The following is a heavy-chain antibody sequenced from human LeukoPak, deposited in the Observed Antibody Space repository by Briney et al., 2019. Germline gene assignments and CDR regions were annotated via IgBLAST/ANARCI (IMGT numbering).Heavy chain of an antibody. V-gene: IGHV3-23*01. J-gene: IGHJ4*02. Sequence: GGSLRLSCAVSGFSFSSSAMSWVRQAPGKGLEWVSAISGSGGSTYYADSVKGRFTISRDNSKNTLYLQMNSLRAEDTAVYYCAKDGGGYYRGDYFDYWGQGTLVTVSS. CDR2: ISGSGGST. CDR3: AKDGGGYYRGDYFDY. CDR1: GFSFSSSA. D-gene: IGHD3-3*01.